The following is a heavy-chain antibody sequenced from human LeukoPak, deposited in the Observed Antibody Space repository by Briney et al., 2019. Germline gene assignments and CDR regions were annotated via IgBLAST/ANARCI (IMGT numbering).Heavy chain of an antibody. V-gene: IGHV4-34*01. Sequence: PSETLSLTCAVYGGSFSGYYWSWIRQPPGKGLEWIGEINHSGSTNYNPSLKSRVTISVDTSKNQFSLELSSVTAADTAVYYCARAYSSSLPPYYYYYYYMDVWGKGTTVTVSS. J-gene: IGHJ6*03. CDR3: ARAYSSSLPPYYYYYYYMDV. D-gene: IGHD6-13*01. CDR2: INHSGST. CDR1: GGSFSGYY.